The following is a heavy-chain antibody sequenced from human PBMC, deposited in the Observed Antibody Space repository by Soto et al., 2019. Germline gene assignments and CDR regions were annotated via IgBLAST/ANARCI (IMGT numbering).Heavy chain of an antibody. CDR3: ARCSLVVVPAPGFDP. D-gene: IGHD2-2*01. CDR2: IYYSGTT. Sequence: SETLSLTCTVSGGSISSGGYYWSWIRQHPGKGLEWIGYIYYSGTTYYNPSLKSRVTISVDTSKNQFSLKLSAVSAADTALYYCARCSLVVVPAPGFDPWGRGTLVTVSS. J-gene: IGHJ5*02. CDR1: GGSISSGGYY. V-gene: IGHV4-31*03.